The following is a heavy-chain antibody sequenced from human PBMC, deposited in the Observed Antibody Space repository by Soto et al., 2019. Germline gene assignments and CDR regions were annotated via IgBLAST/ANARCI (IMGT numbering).Heavy chain of an antibody. CDR1: GYSFTIYW. V-gene: IGHV5-51*01. D-gene: IGHD5-18*01. CDR2: IYPGDSDT. J-gene: IGHJ5*02. Sequence: LGESLKISCKGSGYSFTIYWIGWVRQMPGKGLEWMGIIYPGDSDTRYSPSFQGQVTISADKTISTAYLQWNSLKASDTAMYYCVRHVPSQYTPMVPFAPWGQGTLVTVGS. CDR3: VRHVPSQYTPMVPFAP.